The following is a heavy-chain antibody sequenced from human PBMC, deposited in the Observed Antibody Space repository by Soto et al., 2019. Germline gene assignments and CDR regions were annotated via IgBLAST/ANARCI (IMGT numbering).Heavy chain of an antibody. J-gene: IGHJ5*02. CDR3: ARGTPDYYDSSGYYYH. Sequence: SDTLSLRCTVSRCPISSGYYYYSLIRQPQRKGLEWIGYIYYSGSTYYNPSLKSRVTISVDTSKNQFSLKLSSVTAADKAVYYCARGTPDYYDSSGYYYHWGQGTLV. CDR1: RCPISSGYYY. CDR2: IYYSGST. D-gene: IGHD3-22*01. V-gene: IGHV4-30-4*02.